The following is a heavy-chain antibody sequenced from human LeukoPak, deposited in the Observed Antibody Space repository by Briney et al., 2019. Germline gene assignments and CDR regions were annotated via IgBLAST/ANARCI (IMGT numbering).Heavy chain of an antibody. J-gene: IGHJ4*02. D-gene: IGHD4-17*01. CDR3: ARASLGTTEFDY. V-gene: IGHV4-59*01. Sequence: PSEALSLTCTVSGGSISSYYWSWIRQPPGKGLEWIGYIYYSGSANYNPSLESRVTISVDTSKNQFSLKLNSVTAADTAVYYCARASLGTTEFDYWGQGTLVTVSS. CDR1: GGSISSYY. CDR2: IYYSGSA.